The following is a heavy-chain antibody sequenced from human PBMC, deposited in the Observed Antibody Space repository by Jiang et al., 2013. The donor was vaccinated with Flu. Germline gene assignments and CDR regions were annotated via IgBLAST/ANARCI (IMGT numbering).Heavy chain of an antibody. CDR2: ISYDGSNK. D-gene: IGHD5-18*01. V-gene: IGHV3-30*18. CDR1: GFTFSSYG. Sequence: VQLLESGGGVVQPGRSLRLSCAASGFTFSSYGMHWVRQAPGKGLEWVAVISYDGSNKYYADSVKGRFTISRDNSKNTLYLQMNSLRAEDTAVYYCAKATLEPVDTAMVTGSHDYWGQ. J-gene: IGHJ4*02. CDR3: AKATLEPVDTAMVTGSHDY.